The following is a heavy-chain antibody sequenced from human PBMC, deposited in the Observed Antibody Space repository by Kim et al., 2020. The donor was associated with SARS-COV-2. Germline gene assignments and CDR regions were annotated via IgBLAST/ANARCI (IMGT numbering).Heavy chain of an antibody. Sequence: GGSLRLSCAASGFTFDDSAMHWVRQGPGKGLEWVSGISWNSGNIVYADSVKGRFTISRDNAKNSLYLQMNSLRAEDTAYYYCAKDILATFSTYTGSGRWGFGYWGQGTLVTVS. CDR1: GFTFDDSA. J-gene: IGHJ4*02. CDR2: ISWNSGNI. D-gene: IGHD6-25*01. CDR3: AKDILATFSTYTGSGRWGFGY. V-gene: IGHV3-9*01.